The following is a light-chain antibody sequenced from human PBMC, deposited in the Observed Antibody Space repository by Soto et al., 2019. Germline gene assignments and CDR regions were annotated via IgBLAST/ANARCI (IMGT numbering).Light chain of an antibody. CDR2: LNSDGSH. J-gene: IGLJ3*02. CDR1: SGHNSYA. V-gene: IGLV4-69*01. Sequence: QSVLTQPPSASASLGASVKLPCTLSSGHNSYAIAWHQQQPEKGPRYLMKLNSDGSHSKGDGIPDRFSGSSSGAERYLTISSLQSEDEADYYCQTWSTDIRVFGGGTKLTVL. CDR3: QTWSTDIRV.